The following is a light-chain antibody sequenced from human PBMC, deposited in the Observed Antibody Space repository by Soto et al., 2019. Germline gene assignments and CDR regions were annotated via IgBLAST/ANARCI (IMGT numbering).Light chain of an antibody. J-gene: IGLJ3*02. CDR3: QSYDSSLSGPWV. CDR2: GNS. Sequence: QSVLTQPPSVSGAPGQRVTMSCTGSSSNIGAGYDVHWYQQLPGTAPKLLIYGNSNRPSGVPDRFSGSKSGTSASLAITGLQAEDEADYYCQSYDSSLSGPWVFGGGTKVTLL. CDR1: SSNIGAGYD. V-gene: IGLV1-40*01.